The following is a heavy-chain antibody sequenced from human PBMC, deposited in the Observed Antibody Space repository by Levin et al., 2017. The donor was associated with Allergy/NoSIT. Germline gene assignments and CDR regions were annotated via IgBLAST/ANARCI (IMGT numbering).Heavy chain of an antibody. CDR3: ARGLGYCSGGSCHDYFDY. CDR2: ISYDGSNK. Sequence: PGGSLRLSCAASGFTFSSYAMHWVRQAPGKGLEWVAVISYDGSNKYYADSVKGRFTISRDNSKNTLYLQMNSLRAEDTAVYYCARGLGYCSGGSCHDYFDYWGQGTLVTVS. CDR1: GFTFSSYA. V-gene: IGHV3-30-3*01. J-gene: IGHJ4*02. D-gene: IGHD2-15*01.